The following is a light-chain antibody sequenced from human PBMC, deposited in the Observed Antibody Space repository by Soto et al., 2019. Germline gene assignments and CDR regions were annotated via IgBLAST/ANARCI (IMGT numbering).Light chain of an antibody. CDR3: QQFGSSSWT. CDR1: QSLSTY. CDR2: DAS. V-gene: IGKV3-11*01. J-gene: IGKJ1*01. Sequence: EIVLTQSPATLSLSPGERATLSCRASQSLSTYLAWYQQKPGQAPRLLIYDASNRATGIPARFSGSGSGTDFTLTINRLEPEDFAVYYCQQFGSSSWTFGQGTRVEIK.